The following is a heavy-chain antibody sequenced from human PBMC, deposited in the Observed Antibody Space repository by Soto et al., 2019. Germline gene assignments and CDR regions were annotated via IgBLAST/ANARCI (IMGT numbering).Heavy chain of an antibody. J-gene: IGHJ6*02. D-gene: IGHD1-26*01. V-gene: IGHV1-18*01. Sequence: QVQLVQSGAEVKKPGASVKVSCKASGYTFTSYGISWVRQAPGQGLEWMGWISAYNGNTNYAQKLQGRVTMTTDTSTSPAYMERRSLRSDDTAVYYCARDSHLWELPSHGMDVWGQGTTVTVSS. CDR3: ARDSHLWELPSHGMDV. CDR1: GYTFTSYG. CDR2: ISAYNGNT.